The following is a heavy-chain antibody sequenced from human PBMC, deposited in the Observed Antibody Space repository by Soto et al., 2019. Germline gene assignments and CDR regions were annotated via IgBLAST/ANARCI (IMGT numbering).Heavy chain of an antibody. CDR1: GYTFTSYA. Sequence: ASVKVSCKASGYTFTSYAMHWVRQAPGQRLEWMGWINAGNGNTKYSQKFQGRVTMTEDTSTDTAYMELSSLRSEDTAVYYCATLYSGSYHFDYWGQGTLVTVSS. V-gene: IGHV1-3*01. J-gene: IGHJ4*02. CDR2: INAGNGNT. CDR3: ATLYSGSYHFDY. D-gene: IGHD1-26*01.